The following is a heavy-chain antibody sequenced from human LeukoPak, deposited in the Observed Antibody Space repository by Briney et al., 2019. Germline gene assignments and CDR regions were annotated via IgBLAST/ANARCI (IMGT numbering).Heavy chain of an antibody. D-gene: IGHD3-22*01. CDR1: GYTFTSYG. V-gene: IGHV1-18*01. CDR2: ISAYNGNT. Sequence: GASVKVSCKASGYTFTSYGISWVRQAPGQGLEWMGWISAYNGNTNYAQKLQGRVTMTTDTSTSTAYMELRSLRSDDTAVYYCARISSGALGGYYYYSMDVWGQGTTVTVSS. J-gene: IGHJ6*02. CDR3: ARISSGALGGYYYYSMDV.